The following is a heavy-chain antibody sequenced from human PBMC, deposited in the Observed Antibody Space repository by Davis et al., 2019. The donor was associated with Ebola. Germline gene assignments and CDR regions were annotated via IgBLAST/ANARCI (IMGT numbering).Heavy chain of an antibody. J-gene: IGHJ4*02. Sequence: KVSCKGSGYSFTSYWIGWVRQMPGKGLEWMGIIYPGDSDTRYSPSFQGQVTISADKSISTAYLQWSSLKASDTAMYYCARIEYSSSFIFDYWGQGTLVTVSS. CDR2: IYPGDSDT. V-gene: IGHV5-51*01. D-gene: IGHD6-6*01. CDR1: GYSFTSYW. CDR3: ARIEYSSSFIFDY.